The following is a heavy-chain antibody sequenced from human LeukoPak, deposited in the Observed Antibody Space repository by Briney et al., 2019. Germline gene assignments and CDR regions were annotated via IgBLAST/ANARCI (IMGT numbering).Heavy chain of an antibody. CDR2: IYYSGST. D-gene: IGHD2-15*01. CDR1: GGSISSYY. Sequence: SETLSLTCTVSGGSISSYYWSWIRQPPGKGLEWIGYIYYSGSTNYNPPLKSRVTISIDTSKNQFSLKLSSVTAADTAVYYCARGGLLGDYYYYMDVWGKGTTVTISS. J-gene: IGHJ6*03. CDR3: ARGGLLGDYYYYMDV. V-gene: IGHV4-59*01.